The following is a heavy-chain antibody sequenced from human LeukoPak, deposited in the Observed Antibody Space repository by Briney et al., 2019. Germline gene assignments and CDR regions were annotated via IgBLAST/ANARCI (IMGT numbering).Heavy chain of an antibody. D-gene: IGHD4-17*01. J-gene: IGHJ4*02. Sequence: GGSLRLSCAASGFTFSSYGMHWVRQAPGKGLGWVAVIWYDGSNKYYADSVKGRFTISRDNSKNTLYLQMNSLRAEDTAVYYCARDMTTVTTAGDYWGQGTLVTVSS. CDR2: IWYDGSNK. CDR3: ARDMTTVTTAGDY. V-gene: IGHV3-33*01. CDR1: GFTFSSYG.